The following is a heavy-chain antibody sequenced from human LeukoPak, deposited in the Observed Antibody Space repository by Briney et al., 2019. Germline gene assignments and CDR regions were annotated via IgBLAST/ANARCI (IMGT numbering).Heavy chain of an antibody. CDR2: INPNSGGT. Sequence: GASVKVSCKASGYTLTGYYMHWVRQAPGQGLEWMGWINPNSGGTNYAQKFQGRVTMTRDTSISTAYMELSRLRSDDTAVYYCARVGVGATLHDAFDIWGQGTMVTVSS. V-gene: IGHV1-2*02. J-gene: IGHJ3*02. D-gene: IGHD1-26*01. CDR3: ARVGVGATLHDAFDI. CDR1: GYTLTGYY.